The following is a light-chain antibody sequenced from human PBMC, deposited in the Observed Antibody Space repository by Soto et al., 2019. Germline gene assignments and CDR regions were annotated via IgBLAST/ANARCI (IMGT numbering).Light chain of an antibody. V-gene: IGKV1-5*03. J-gene: IGKJ1*01. CDR1: QSISSR. CDR3: QQYNSYPWT. CDR2: KAS. Sequence: DIQMTQSPSTLSASVGDRVTITCRASQSISSRLAWYQQKPGKAPKLLIYKASSLESGVPSRFSGSGSGPEFTLTISSLQPDDFATYYCQQYNSYPWTFGQGTKVEIK.